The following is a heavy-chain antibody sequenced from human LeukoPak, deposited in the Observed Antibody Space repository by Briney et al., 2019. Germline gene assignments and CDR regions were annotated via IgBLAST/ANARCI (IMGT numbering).Heavy chain of an antibody. CDR2: IYYSGST. D-gene: IGHD3-3*01. V-gene: IGHV4-39*07. Sequence: SETLSLTCTVSGGSISSSSYYWGWIRQPPGKGLEWIGSIYYSGSTNFNPSLKSRVTISVDTSKNQFSLKLSSVTAADTAVYYCAREFSWSGFFDYRGQGTLVTVSS. CDR1: GGSISSSSYY. CDR3: AREFSWSGFFDY. J-gene: IGHJ4*02.